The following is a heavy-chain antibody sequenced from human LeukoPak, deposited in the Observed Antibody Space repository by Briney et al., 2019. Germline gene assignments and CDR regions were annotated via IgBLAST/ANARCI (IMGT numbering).Heavy chain of an antibody. CDR3: ARAVTYYYGSVTYDWFDP. Sequence: GGSLRLSCAASGFTFSSYEMSWVRQAPGKGLEWVANTKEDGSEKNYVDSVKGRFTISRDNAKKSLYLQMNSLRVEDTAVYYCARAVTYYYGSVTYDWFDPWGQGTLVTVSS. CDR2: TKEDGSEK. J-gene: IGHJ5*02. D-gene: IGHD3-10*01. CDR1: GFTFSSYE. V-gene: IGHV3-7*01.